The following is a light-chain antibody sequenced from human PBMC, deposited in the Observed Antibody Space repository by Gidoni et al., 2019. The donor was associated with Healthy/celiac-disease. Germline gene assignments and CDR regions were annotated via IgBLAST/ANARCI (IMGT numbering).Light chain of an antibody. CDR2: DAS. J-gene: IGKJ2*01. Sequence: DIQMTQSPSSLSASVGDRVTITCQASQDISNYFNWYQQKPGKAPKLLIYDASNLETEVPSRFSGSGSGTDFTFTISSLQPEDIATYYCQQYYTFGQGTKLEIK. CDR1: QDISNY. V-gene: IGKV1-33*01. CDR3: QQYYT.